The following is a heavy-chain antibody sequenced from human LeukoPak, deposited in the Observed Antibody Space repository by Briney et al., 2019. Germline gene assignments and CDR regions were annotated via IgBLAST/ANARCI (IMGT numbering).Heavy chain of an antibody. D-gene: IGHD3-10*01. V-gene: IGHV4-39*01. CDR3: ARRRISMVRGTRRQNAFDI. CDR2: IYYSGST. Sequence: SETLSLTCTVSGGSISSSSYYWGWIRQPPGKGLEWIGSIYYSGSTYYNPSLKSRVTISVDTSKNQFSLKLSSVTAADTAVYNCARRRISMVRGTRRQNAFDIWGQGTMVTVSS. J-gene: IGHJ3*02. CDR1: GGSISSSSYY.